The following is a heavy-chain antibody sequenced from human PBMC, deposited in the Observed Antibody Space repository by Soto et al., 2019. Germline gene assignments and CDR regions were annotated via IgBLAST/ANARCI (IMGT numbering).Heavy chain of an antibody. CDR3: TLRYCSGGSCLVYFDY. D-gene: IGHD2-15*01. CDR2: INHSGST. V-gene: IGHV4-34*01. Sequence: TLSLTCAVYGGSFSGYYWSWIRQPPGKGLEWIGEINHSGSTNYNPSLKSRVTISVDTSKNQFSLKLSSVTAADTAVYYCTLRYCSGGSCLVYFDYWGQGTLVTVSS. CDR1: GGSFSGYY. J-gene: IGHJ4*02.